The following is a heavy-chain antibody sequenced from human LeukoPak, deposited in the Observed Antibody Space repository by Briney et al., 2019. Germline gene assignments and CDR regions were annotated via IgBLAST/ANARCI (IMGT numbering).Heavy chain of an antibody. D-gene: IGHD3-10*01. J-gene: IGHJ4*02. CDR3: AKGESFGSGSVFDY. V-gene: IGHV3-23*01. Sequence: GGSLRLSCAASGFTFRSYAMGWVRQAPGKGLEWVSSVSGNDGGRNYADSVKGRFTISRDNSKNTLFLQMNSLRAEDTAVYYCAKGESFGSGSVFDYWGQGTLLTVSS. CDR1: GFTFRSYA. CDR2: VSGNDGGR.